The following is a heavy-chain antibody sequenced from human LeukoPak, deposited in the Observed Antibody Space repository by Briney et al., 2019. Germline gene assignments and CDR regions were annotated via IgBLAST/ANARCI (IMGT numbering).Heavy chain of an antibody. CDR2: MNPNSGNT. D-gene: IGHD2-2*01. CDR1: GYTVTSYV. CDR3: AISRTYCSSRSCYSPYYYMDV. J-gene: IGHJ6*03. V-gene: IGHV1-8*03. Sequence: ASVNVSGKASGYTVTSYVVNWLRQAAGQGVEGMGGMNPNSGNTGYAQKFHGRGTVTRNTSISTAHMELTSLRSEDTAVYYCAISRTYCSSRSCYSPYYYMDVWGKGTTVTVSS.